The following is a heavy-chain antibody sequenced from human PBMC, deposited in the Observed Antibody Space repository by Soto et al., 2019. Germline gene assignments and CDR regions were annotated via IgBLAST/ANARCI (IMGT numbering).Heavy chain of an antibody. CDR2: INHSGST. J-gene: IGHJ4*02. CDR3: ARAKGGRSVAGLDY. Sequence: SEILSLTCAVYGGSFSGYYWSWIRQPPGKGLEWIGEINHSGSTNYNPSLKSRVTISVDTSKNQFSLKLSSVTAADTAVYYCARAKGGRSVAGLDYWGQGTLVTVSS. CDR1: GGSFSGYY. V-gene: IGHV4-34*01. D-gene: IGHD6-19*01.